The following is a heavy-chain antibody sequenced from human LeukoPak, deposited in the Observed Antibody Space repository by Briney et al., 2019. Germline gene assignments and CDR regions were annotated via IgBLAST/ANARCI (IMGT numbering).Heavy chain of an antibody. Sequence: PGGSLRLSCAASGLTFSSDAMSWVRQAPGKGLEWVSAISGSGSSTYYADSVKGRFTISRDNSKSTLYLQMNSLRAEDTAIYYCAAYSCDTTTCYTGGFDYWGQGTLVTVSS. CDR1: GLTFSSDA. J-gene: IGHJ4*02. CDR2: ISGSGSST. V-gene: IGHV3-23*01. CDR3: AAYSCDTTTCYTGGFDY. D-gene: IGHD2-2*02.